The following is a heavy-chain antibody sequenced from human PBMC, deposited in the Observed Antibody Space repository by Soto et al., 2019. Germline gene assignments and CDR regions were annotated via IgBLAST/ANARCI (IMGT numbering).Heavy chain of an antibody. J-gene: IGHJ4*02. CDR1: GGSISIGTYD. Sequence: PSEALSVTCIFSGGSISIGTYDWRWIRQPPGKGLEWIGYIYYSGTTYSNPSLNGRVTISVDTSKNQFSLKLSSVTAADTALYYCARNDYDSSASHFVGHDFWGQGTLVTVSS. D-gene: IGHD3-22*01. CDR3: ARNDYDSSASHFVGHDF. CDR2: IYYSGTT. V-gene: IGHV4-30-4*01.